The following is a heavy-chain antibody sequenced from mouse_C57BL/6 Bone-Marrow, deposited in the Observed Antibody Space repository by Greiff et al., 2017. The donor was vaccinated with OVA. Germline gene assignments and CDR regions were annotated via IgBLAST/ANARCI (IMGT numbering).Heavy chain of an antibody. V-gene: IGHV1-26*01. CDR3: ASGGWSFDY. D-gene: IGHD1-1*02. Sequence: EVQLQQSGPELVKPGASVKISCKASGYTFTDYYMNWVKQSHGKSLEWIGDINPNNGGTSYNQKFKGKATLTVDKSSSTAYMELRSLTSEDSAVYYCASGGWSFDYWGQGTTLTVSS. CDR2: INPNNGGT. CDR1: GYTFTDYY. J-gene: IGHJ2*01.